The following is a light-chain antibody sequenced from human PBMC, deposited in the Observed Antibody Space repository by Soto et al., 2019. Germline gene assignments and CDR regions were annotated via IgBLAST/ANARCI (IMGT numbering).Light chain of an antibody. CDR1: QSVSSDY. Sequence: EIVLTQSPGTLSSSPGERATLSCRASQSVSSDYLSWYQQKPGQPPRLLIYRASYRATGIPDKFSGGGSGTDFTLAISRLEAEDFAEYYCQQYGSTPPVTFGGGTKVEIK. CDR2: RAS. V-gene: IGKV3-20*01. J-gene: IGKJ4*01. CDR3: QQYGSTPPVT.